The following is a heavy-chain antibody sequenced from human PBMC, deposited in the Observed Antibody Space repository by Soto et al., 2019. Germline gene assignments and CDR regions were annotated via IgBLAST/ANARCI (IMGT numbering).Heavy chain of an antibody. Sequence: QVQLVESGGGVVQPGRSLRLSCAASGFTFSSYAMHWVRQAPGKGLEWVAVISYDGSNKYYADSVKGRFTISRDNSKNKLYLQMNSLRAEDTAVYYCARGLSSGYYYLPDYWGQGTLVTVSS. CDR1: GFTFSSYA. D-gene: IGHD3-22*01. CDR3: ARGLSSGYYYLPDY. J-gene: IGHJ4*02. V-gene: IGHV3-30-3*01. CDR2: ISYDGSNK.